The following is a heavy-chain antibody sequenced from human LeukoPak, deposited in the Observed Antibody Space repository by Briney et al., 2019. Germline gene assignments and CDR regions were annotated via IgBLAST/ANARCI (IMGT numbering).Heavy chain of an antibody. J-gene: IGHJ4*02. CDR2: IIPIFGTT. CDR1: GGTFINYA. V-gene: IGHV1-69*06. Sequence: ASVKVSCKASGGTFINYAFSWVRQAPGQGLEWMGGIIPIFGTTNYAQKFQGRVTITADKSTSTAYMELSSLRSEDTAMYYCARESYSGNPYFDYWGQGTLVTVSS. D-gene: IGHD4-23*01. CDR3: ARESYSGNPYFDY.